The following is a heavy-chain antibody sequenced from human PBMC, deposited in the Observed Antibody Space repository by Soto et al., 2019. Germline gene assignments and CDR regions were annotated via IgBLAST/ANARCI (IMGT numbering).Heavy chain of an antibody. CDR2: IKEDGSEK. CDR1: GFTFSSYS. Sequence: PGGSLRLSCGASGFTFSSYSMSWVRQAPGKGLEWVANIKEDGSEKYSVDSVKGRFIISRDNAKNSMFLQMNNLRAEDTAVYYCARDYDSSGYFLHYFDYWGQGTRVTSPQ. CDR3: ARDYDSSGYFLHYFDY. D-gene: IGHD3-22*01. J-gene: IGHJ4*02. V-gene: IGHV3-7*03.